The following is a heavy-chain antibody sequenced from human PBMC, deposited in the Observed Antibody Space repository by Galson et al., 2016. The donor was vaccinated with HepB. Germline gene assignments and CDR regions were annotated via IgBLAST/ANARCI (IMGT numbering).Heavy chain of an antibody. Sequence: SLRLSCAASGFIFSSYTMNWVRQAPGKGLEWVSSISSTSSYIYNADSVKGRFTISRDNAKNSLFLQMDSLRAEDTAVYYCARVSGNVERLGELDYWGQGTLVAVSS. CDR1: GFIFSSYT. CDR2: ISSTSSYI. V-gene: IGHV3-21*01. J-gene: IGHJ4*02. D-gene: IGHD1-1*01. CDR3: ARVSGNVERLGELDY.